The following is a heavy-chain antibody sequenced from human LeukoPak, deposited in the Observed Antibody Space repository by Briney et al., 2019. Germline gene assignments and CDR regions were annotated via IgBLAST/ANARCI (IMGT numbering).Heavy chain of an antibody. CDR3: AKTTTGYSSGRYPGWPVDY. CDR1: GFTFNNYA. J-gene: IGHJ4*02. V-gene: IGHV3-23*01. D-gene: IGHD6-19*01. Sequence: PGGSLRLSCAASGFTFNNYAIYWVRQAPGKGLEWVSGISGSGGITYFADSVKGRFTISRDNFKNTVYLQMNSLRAEDTAVYYCAKTTTGYSSGRYPGWPVDYWGQGTLVTVSS. CDR2: ISGSGGIT.